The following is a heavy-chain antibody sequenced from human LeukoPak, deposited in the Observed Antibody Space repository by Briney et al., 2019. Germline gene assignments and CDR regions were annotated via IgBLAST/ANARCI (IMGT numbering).Heavy chain of an antibody. Sequence: SCKVSGYTLTELSMHWVRQAPGKGLEWVAVISYDGSNKYYADSVKGRFTISRDNSKNTLYLQMNSLRAEDTAVYYCAKARVTAVAGTDYWGQGTLVTVSS. J-gene: IGHJ4*02. V-gene: IGHV3-30*18. CDR3: AKARVTAVAGTDY. CDR1: GYTLTELS. D-gene: IGHD6-19*01. CDR2: ISYDGSNK.